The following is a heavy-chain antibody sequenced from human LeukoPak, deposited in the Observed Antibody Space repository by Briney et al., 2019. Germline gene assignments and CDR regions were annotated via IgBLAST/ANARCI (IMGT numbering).Heavy chain of an antibody. CDR1: GYTFTGYF. Sequence: GASVKVSCKASGYTFTGYFIHWVRQAPGQGLEWMGWINPNSGGTHSAQKFQGRVTMTRDTSISTAYMGLSSLRSGDTAVYYCARDERYYSSGYPFDYWGQGTLVTVSS. D-gene: IGHD3-22*01. CDR2: INPNSGGT. J-gene: IGHJ4*02. CDR3: ARDERYYSSGYPFDY. V-gene: IGHV1-2*02.